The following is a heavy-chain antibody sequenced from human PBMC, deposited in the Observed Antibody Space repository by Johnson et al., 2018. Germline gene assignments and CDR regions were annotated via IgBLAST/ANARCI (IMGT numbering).Heavy chain of an antibody. V-gene: IGHV3-23*01. CDR2: ISESGSST. D-gene: IGHD1-14*01. CDR1: GFTFSSCA. Sequence: VQSGGSLRLSCVASGFTFSSCAMTWVRQAPGKGLEWLSSISESGSSTYYAGSVKGRFIISRDNSKNTLYLQMNSLRAEDTAQYYCAKRPGHNSRWYYQSGVDVWGQGTTVVVSS. J-gene: IGHJ6*02. CDR3: AKRPGHNSRWYYQSGVDV.